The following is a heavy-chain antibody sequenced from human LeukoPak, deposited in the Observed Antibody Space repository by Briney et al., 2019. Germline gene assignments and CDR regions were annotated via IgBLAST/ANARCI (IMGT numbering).Heavy chain of an antibody. CDR2: ITSNNNYI. Sequence: GGSLRLSCAASGFTFNTYSMNWVRQAPGKGLEWVLSITSNNNYIYYADSVKGRFTISRDNAKNSLYLQMNSLRAEDTAVYYCARDYYGSGSFYLYWGQGTLVTVSS. CDR3: ARDYYGSGSFYLY. J-gene: IGHJ4*02. V-gene: IGHV3-21*01. CDR1: GFTFNTYS. D-gene: IGHD3-10*01.